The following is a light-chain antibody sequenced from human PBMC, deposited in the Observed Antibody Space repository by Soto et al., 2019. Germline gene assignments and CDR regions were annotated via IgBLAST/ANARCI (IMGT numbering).Light chain of an antibody. CDR3: QQYGSSPPT. V-gene: IGKV3-20*01. CDR1: RSVTGDY. J-gene: IGKJ5*01. CDR2: AAA. Sequence: EIVLTQSPGTLSLSPGERATLSCRASRSVTGDYVAWYQQTPGQAPRLLIYAAATRASGIPEMFSGSGSGTDFTLTITRLEPEDFAVYCCQQYGSSPPTFGQGTRLEIK.